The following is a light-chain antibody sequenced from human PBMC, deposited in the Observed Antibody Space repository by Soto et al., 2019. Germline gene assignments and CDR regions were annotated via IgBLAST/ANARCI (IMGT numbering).Light chain of an antibody. J-gene: IGKJ1*01. CDR2: TAS. V-gene: IGKV1-5*03. Sequence: DTPMTQSPSTLPASVGDRVTITCRASQSISNCLAWYQQRPGIAPILLIHTASTLKSGVPSRFSGSGSVIDLSLNISSLTTAGFETYYCQQYKSYSPTFGNGTKVVIK. CDR1: QSISNC. CDR3: QQYKSYSPT.